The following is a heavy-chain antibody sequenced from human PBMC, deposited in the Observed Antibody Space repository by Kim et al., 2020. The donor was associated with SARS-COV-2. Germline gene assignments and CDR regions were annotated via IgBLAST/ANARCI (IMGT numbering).Heavy chain of an antibody. CDR3: IGGYNLVNSFDM. CDR1: GFIVSNNY. CDR2: IYSGGDT. V-gene: IGHV3-53*01. Sequence: GGSLRLSCVASGFIVSNNYMSWVRQAPGKGLEWVSLIYSGGDTDYADSVKGRFTISRDNSKNTLFLQMHSLRAEDTAIYYCIGGYNLVNSFDMWGQGTMVTVSS. D-gene: IGHD5-12*01. J-gene: IGHJ3*02.